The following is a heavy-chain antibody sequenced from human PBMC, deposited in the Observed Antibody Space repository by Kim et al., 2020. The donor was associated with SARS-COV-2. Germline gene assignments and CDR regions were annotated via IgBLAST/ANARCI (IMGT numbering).Heavy chain of an antibody. CDR3: ARGDYDDSSGYSDY. D-gene: IGHD3-22*01. V-gene: IGHV3-11*04. J-gene: IGHJ4*02. Sequence: ADSVKGRVTISRDNAKNSLYLQMNGLGAEGTAVYYCARGDYDDSSGYSDYWGQGTLVTVSS.